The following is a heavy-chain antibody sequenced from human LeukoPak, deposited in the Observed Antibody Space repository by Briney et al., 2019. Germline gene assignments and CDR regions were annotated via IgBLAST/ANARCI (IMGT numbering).Heavy chain of an antibody. J-gene: IGHJ4*02. Sequence: GGSLRLSCATSGFTFSSYAMHWVRQAPGKGLEWVAVISYDGSNKYYADSVKGRFTISRDNSKNTLYLQMNSLRAEDTAVYYCARGSLWLQLDYWGQGTLVTVSS. CDR1: GFTFSSYA. CDR3: ARGSLWLQLDY. CDR2: ISYDGSNK. V-gene: IGHV3-30-3*01. D-gene: IGHD5-24*01.